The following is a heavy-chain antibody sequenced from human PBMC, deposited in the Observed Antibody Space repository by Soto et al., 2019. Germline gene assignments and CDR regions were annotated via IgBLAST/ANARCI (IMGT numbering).Heavy chain of an antibody. CDR2: IKQGGNEK. CDR3: ARDGGLARGGGDAFDL. D-gene: IGHD2-15*01. V-gene: IGHV3-7*01. Sequence: EVKLVESGGGLVQPGGSLRLSCAASRFTFNRNWMSWVRQAPGKGLEWLANIKQGGNEKSYVDSVKGRFTISRDDASKSVFLQMNGLRAEDSAVYYCARDGGLARGGGDAFDLWGQGTMVTVSA. CDR1: RFTFNRNW. J-gene: IGHJ3*01.